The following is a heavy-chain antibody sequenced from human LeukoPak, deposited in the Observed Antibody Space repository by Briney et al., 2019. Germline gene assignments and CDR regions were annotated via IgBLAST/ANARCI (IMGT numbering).Heavy chain of an antibody. CDR3: VKEYFGFAFDY. J-gene: IGHJ4*02. CDR1: GFTFSSYA. V-gene: IGHV3-23*01. D-gene: IGHD3-9*01. CDR2: ITSSGDST. Sequence: GGSLRLPCAASGFTFSSYAMSWVRQAPGKGLEWVSDITSSGDSTYYADSVKGRFTISRDNPKNTLYLQMNSLRAEDTAIYYCVKEYFGFAFDYWGQGTVVTVSS.